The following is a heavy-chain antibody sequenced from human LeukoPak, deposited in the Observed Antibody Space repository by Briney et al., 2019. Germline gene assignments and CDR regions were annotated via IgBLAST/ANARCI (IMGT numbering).Heavy chain of an antibody. Sequence: SVKVSCTASGGTFSSYAISWVRQAPGQGLEWMGGIIPIFGTANYAQKFQGRVTITADESTSTAYMELSSLRSEDTAVYYCAKGKQLDYFDYWGQGTLVTVSS. V-gene: IGHV1-69*13. CDR1: GGTFSSYA. D-gene: IGHD6-6*01. CDR2: IIPIFGTA. CDR3: AKGKQLDYFDY. J-gene: IGHJ4*02.